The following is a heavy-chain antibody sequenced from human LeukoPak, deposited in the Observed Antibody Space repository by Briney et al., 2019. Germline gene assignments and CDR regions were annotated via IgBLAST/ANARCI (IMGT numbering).Heavy chain of an antibody. D-gene: IGHD3-22*01. J-gene: IGHJ3*02. CDR1: GGSISSYY. CDR2: IYYSGST. V-gene: IGHV4-59*01. Sequence: PSETLSLTCTVSGGSISSYYRSCIRQPPGKGLEWIGYIYYSGSTNYNPSLKSRVTISVDTSKNQFSLKLSSVTAADTAVYYCARVSAYYDSSGYVDDAFDIWGQGTMVTVSS. CDR3: ARVSAYYDSSGYVDDAFDI.